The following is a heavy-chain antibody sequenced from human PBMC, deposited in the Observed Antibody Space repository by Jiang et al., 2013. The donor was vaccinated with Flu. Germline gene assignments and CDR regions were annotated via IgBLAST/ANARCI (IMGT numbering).Heavy chain of an antibody. J-gene: IGHJ2*01. CDR3: ARGDKKGITSFMNDWYFDL. Sequence: QLVESGGGVVQPGKSLRLSCAASGFNFIPYAMHWVRQAPGKGLQWVAIISYDGSNTDFADSVKGRFTISRDNSKNTLYLQMSRLRTEDTAVYYCARGDKKGITSFMNDWYFDLWGRGTLVTVSS. V-gene: IGHV3-30-3*01. D-gene: IGHD3-3*01. CDR1: GFNFIPYA. CDR2: ISYDGSNT.